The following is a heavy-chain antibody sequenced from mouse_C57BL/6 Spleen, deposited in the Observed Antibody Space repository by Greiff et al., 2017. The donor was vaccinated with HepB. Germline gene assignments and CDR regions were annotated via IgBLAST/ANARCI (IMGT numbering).Heavy chain of an antibody. D-gene: IGHD1-1*01. CDR1: GFNIKNTY. CDR3: ARSLNYYGSSPWFAY. V-gene: IGHV14-3*01. Sequence: VQLKESVAELVRPGASVKLSCTASGFNIKNTYMHWVKQRPEQGLEWIGRIDPANGNTKYAPKFQGKATITADTSSNTAYLQLSSLTSEDTAIYYCARSLNYYGSSPWFAYWGQGTLVTVSA. J-gene: IGHJ3*01. CDR2: IDPANGNT.